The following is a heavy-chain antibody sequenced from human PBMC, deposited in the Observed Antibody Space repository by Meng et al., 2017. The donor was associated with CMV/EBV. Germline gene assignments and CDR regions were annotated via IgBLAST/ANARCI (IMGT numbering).Heavy chain of an antibody. J-gene: IGHJ5*02. V-gene: IGHV1-46*01. D-gene: IGHD6-6*01. CDR1: GYPFTSYY. CDR2: INPSGGST. CDR3: AREEGIAARSDWFDP. Sequence: QGQVVVYGAGVKKPGASVKVSCKASGYPFTSYYMHWVRQAPGQGLEWMGIINPSGGSTSYAQKFQGRVTMTRDTSTSTVYMELSSLRSEDTAVYYCAREEGIAARSDWFDPWGQGTLVTVSS.